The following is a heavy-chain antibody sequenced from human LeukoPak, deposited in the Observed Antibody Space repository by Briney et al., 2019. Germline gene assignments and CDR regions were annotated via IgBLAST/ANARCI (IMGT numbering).Heavy chain of an antibody. J-gene: IGHJ5*02. CDR3: ARDRIVVVPAAIRFHWFDP. CDR1: GYTFTGYY. D-gene: IGHD2-2*01. V-gene: IGHV1-2*02. CDR2: INPNSGGT. Sequence: ASVKVSCKASGYTFTGYYMHWVRQAPGQGLEWMGWINPNSGGTNYAQKFQGRVTMTRDTSISTAYMELSRLRSDDTAVYYCARDRIVVVPAAIRFHWFDPWGPGTLVTVSS.